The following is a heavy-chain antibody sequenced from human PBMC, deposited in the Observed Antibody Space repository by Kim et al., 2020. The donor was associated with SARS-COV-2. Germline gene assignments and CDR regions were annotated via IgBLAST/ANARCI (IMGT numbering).Heavy chain of an antibody. V-gene: IGHV3-23*01. CDR2: ISGSGGST. CDR1: GFTFSSYA. CDR3: AKPGPYCSSTSCSVLADY. J-gene: IGHJ4*02. D-gene: IGHD2-2*01. Sequence: GGSLRLSCAASGFTFSSYAMSWVRQAPGKGLEWVSAISGSGGSTYYADSVKGRFTISRDNSKNTLYLQMNSLRAEDTAVYYCAKPGPYCSSTSCSVLADYWGQGTLVTVSS.